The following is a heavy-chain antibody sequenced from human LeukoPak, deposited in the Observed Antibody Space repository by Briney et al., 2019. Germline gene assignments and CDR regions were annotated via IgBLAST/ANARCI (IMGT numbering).Heavy chain of an antibody. D-gene: IGHD2-2*01. Sequence: HPGGSLRLSCAASGFTFSSYEMTWVRQAPGKGLEWVSYITSSGYTIYYADSVKGRFTFSRDNAKNSLYLQMSSLGAEDTAVYYCARWGYCSSTSCSGGLYYGMDVWGQGTTVTVSS. CDR1: GFTFSSYE. V-gene: IGHV3-48*03. J-gene: IGHJ6*02. CDR2: ITSSGYTI. CDR3: ARWGYCSSTSCSGGLYYGMDV.